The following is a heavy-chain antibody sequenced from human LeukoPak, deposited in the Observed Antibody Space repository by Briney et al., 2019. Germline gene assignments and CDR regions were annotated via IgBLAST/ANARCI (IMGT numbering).Heavy chain of an antibody. D-gene: IGHD3-22*01. J-gene: IGHJ4*02. CDR1: GYTFTSYG. V-gene: IGHV1-18*01. CDR3: ASRPERYYDSSGYFN. Sequence: ASVKVSCKASGYTFTSYGISWVRQAPGQGLEWMGWISAYNGNTNYAQKFQGRVTITADESTSTAYMELSSLRSEDTAVYYCASRPERYYDSSGYFNWGQGTLVTVSS. CDR2: ISAYNGNT.